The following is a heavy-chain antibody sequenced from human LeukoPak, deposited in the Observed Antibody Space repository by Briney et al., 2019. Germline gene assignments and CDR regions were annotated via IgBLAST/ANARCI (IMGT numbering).Heavy chain of an antibody. D-gene: IGHD3-10*02. CDR3: AKDIYYYVSGAFDY. J-gene: IGHJ4*02. CDR2: ISWNSGSI. CDR1: GFTFDDYA. V-gene: IGHV3-9*03. Sequence: PGRSLRLSCAASGFTFDDYAMHWVRQAPGKGLEWVSGISWNSGSIGYADSVKGRFTISRDNAKNPLYLQMNSLRAEDMALYYCAKDIYYYVSGAFDYWGQGTLVTVSS.